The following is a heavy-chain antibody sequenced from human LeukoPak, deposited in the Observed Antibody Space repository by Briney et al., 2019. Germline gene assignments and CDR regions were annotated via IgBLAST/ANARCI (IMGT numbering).Heavy chain of an antibody. V-gene: IGHV3-21*06. CDR2: ISRNRNYI. CDR3: TRHLSAGLPRGFDS. CDR1: GFSFSLYS. D-gene: IGHD1-1*01. J-gene: IGHJ4*02. Sequence: GGSLRLSCAASGFSFSLYSMNWVRQAPGKGLEWVSTISRNRNYIYYAGSVKGRFAISRDDARNSLFLHMNSLRAEDSAVYFCTRHLSAGLPRGFDSWGQGTLVSVSS.